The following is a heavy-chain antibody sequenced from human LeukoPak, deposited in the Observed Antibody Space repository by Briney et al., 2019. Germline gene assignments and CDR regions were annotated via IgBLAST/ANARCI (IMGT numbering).Heavy chain of an antibody. CDR3: VLDSSGYYFLAH. CDR1: GYSFTNYW. V-gene: IGHV5-51*01. Sequence: GESLKISCEGSGYSFTNYWSGWGRQMPGKGLEWMGIIYPGDSETRYSPSFQGQVTISAHKSISTAYLQWSSLKASDTAMYYCVLDSSGYYFLAHWGQGTLVTVSS. D-gene: IGHD3-22*01. J-gene: IGHJ4*02. CDR2: IYPGDSET.